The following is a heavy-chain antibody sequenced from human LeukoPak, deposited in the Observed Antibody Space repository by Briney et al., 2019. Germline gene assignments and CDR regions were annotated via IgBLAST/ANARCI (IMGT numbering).Heavy chain of an antibody. V-gene: IGHV4-39*07. CDR2: IYYSGST. J-gene: IGHJ6*03. D-gene: IGHD3-3*01. Sequence: TSETLSLTCTVSGGSISSSSYYWGWIRQPPGKGLEWIGTIYYSGSTYYNPSLKSRVTISVDTSKNQFSLKLSSVTAADTAVYYCAREVTIFGVGNYMDVWGKGTTVTVSS. CDR1: GGSISSSSYY. CDR3: AREVTIFGVGNYMDV.